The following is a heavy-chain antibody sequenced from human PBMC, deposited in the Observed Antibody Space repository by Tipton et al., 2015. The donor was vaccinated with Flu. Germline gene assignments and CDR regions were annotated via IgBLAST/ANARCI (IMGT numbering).Heavy chain of an antibody. V-gene: IGHV3-30*03. Sequence: SLRLSCAASGFTFSSFVFYWVRQTPGKGLDWVAVISSDGSNTKYADFVRGRFTISRDNSKNTLFLQMNSLRTEDTAVYYCSGTQGTFDIWGQGTMVTVSS. D-gene: IGHD1-26*01. CDR1: GFTFSSFV. J-gene: IGHJ3*02. CDR2: ISSDGSNT. CDR3: SGTQGTFDI.